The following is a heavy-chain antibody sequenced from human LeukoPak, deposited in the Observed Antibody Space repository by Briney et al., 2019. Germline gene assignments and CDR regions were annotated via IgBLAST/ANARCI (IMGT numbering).Heavy chain of an antibody. J-gene: IGHJ3*02. CDR3: ASSSGYYLFGAFDI. V-gene: IGHV1-8*01. CDR1: GYTFTSYD. D-gene: IGHD3-22*01. CDR2: MNPNSGNT. Sequence: GASVKVSCKASGYTFTSYDINWVRQATGQGLEWMGWMNPNSGNTGYAQKFQGRVTMTRNTSISTAYMELSSLRSEDTAVYYCASSSGYYLFGAFDIWGQGTMVTVSS.